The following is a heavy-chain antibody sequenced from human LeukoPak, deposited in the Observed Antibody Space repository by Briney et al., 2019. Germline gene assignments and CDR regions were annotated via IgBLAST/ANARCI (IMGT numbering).Heavy chain of an antibody. Sequence: SETLSLTSTVSGGSISSSSYYWGWIRQPPGKGLEWIGSIYYSGSTYYNPSLKSRVTISVDTSKNQFSLKLSSVTAADTAVYYCARASGSYFALGAFDNWGQGTMVTVSS. CDR2: IYYSGST. D-gene: IGHD1-26*01. V-gene: IGHV4-39*07. CDR3: ARASGSYFALGAFDN. J-gene: IGHJ3*02. CDR1: GGSISSSSYY.